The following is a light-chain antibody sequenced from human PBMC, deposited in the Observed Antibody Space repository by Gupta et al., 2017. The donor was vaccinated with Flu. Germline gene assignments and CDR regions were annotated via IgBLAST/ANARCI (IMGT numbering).Light chain of an antibody. CDR2: AAS. V-gene: IGKV1-9*01. Sequence: DIQLTQPPSFMSASVGERVTITCRASHGISSYLAWYQQKPGKAPKLLIYAASTWQSAVPSRFSGSGSGTEFTLTISSLQPEDFATYYCQQLNSYPLTFGGGTKVEIK. CDR3: QQLNSYPLT. J-gene: IGKJ4*01. CDR1: HGISSY.